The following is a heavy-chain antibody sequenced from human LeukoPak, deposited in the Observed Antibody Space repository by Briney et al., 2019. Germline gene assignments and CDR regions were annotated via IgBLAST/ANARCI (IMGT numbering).Heavy chain of an antibody. CDR1: GFTFSSYG. J-gene: IGHJ4*02. D-gene: IGHD3-22*01. CDR2: ISYDGSNK. Sequence: GGSLRLSCAASGFTFSSYGMHWVRQAPGKGLEWVAVISYDGSNKYYADSVKGRFTISRDNSENTLYLQMNSLRAEDTAVYYCATGEGYYYDSSGYYPFDYWGQGTLVTVSS. V-gene: IGHV3-30*03. CDR3: ATGEGYYYDSSGYYPFDY.